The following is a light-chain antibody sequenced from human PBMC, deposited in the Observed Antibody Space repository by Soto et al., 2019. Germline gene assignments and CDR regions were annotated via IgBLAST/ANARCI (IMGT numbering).Light chain of an antibody. J-gene: IGLJ1*01. CDR3: CSYAGGSTYV. V-gene: IGLV2-23*01. CDR2: EGS. Sequence: QSVLTQPASVSGSPGQSITVSCTGTSSDVGSYNRVSWYQHHPGKAPKLMIYEGSKRPSGVSNRFSGSKSGNTASLTISGLQAEDEADYYCCSYAGGSTYVFGSGTKGTVL. CDR1: SSDVGSYNR.